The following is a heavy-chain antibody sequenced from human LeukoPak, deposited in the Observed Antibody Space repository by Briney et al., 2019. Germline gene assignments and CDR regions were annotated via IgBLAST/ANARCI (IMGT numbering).Heavy chain of an antibody. J-gene: IGHJ3*02. CDR2: INPNSGGT. V-gene: IGHV1-2*02. CDR3: ARESITTFGVVPYDAFDI. Sequence: GASVKVSCKASGYTFTGYYMHWVRQAPGQGLEWMGWINPNSGGTNYAQKFQGRVTMTRDTSISTAYMELSRLRSDDTAVYYCARESITTFGVVPYDAFDIWGQGTMATVSS. CDR1: GYTFTGYY. D-gene: IGHD3-3*01.